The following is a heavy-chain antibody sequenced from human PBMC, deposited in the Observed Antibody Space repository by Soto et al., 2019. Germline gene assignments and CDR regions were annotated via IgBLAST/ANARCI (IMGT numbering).Heavy chain of an antibody. CDR3: ARERGHCTNGVCSPDYYYGMDV. J-gene: IGHJ6*02. Sequence: GASVKVSCKASGGTFSSYAISWVRQAPGQGLEWMGGIIPIFGTANYAQKFQGRVTITADESTSTAYMELSSLRSEDTAVYYCARERGHCTNGVCSPDYYYGMDVWGQGTTVTVSS. CDR2: IIPIFGTA. V-gene: IGHV1-69*13. D-gene: IGHD2-8*01. CDR1: GGTFSSYA.